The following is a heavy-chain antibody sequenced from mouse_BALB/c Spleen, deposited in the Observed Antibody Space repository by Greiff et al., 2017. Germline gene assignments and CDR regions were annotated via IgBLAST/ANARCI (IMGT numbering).Heavy chain of an antibody. CDR2: INPSNGGT. Sequence: QVQLQQPGAELVKPGASVKLSCKASGYTFTSYYMYWVKQRPGQGLEWIGGINPSNGGTNFNEKFKSKATLTVDKSSSTAYMQLSSLTSEDSAVYYCTRCRYGNQIDYWGQGTTLTVSS. J-gene: IGHJ2*01. CDR1: GYTFTSYY. CDR3: TRCRYGNQIDY. D-gene: IGHD2-10*02. V-gene: IGHV1S81*02.